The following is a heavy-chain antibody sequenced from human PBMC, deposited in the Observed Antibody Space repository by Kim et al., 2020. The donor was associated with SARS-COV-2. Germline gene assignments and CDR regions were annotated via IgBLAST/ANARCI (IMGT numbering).Heavy chain of an antibody. CDR1: GASISSYY. CDR2: IYYSGST. Sequence: SETLSLTCTVSGASISSYYWSWIRQPPGKGLEWIGYIYYSGSTNYNPSLKSRVTISVDTSKNQFSLKLSAVTAADTAVYYCARHFFSDLEAAGDWFDPWG. J-gene: IGHJ5*02. V-gene: IGHV4-59*08. CDR3: ARHFFSDLEAAGDWFDP. D-gene: IGHD6-13*01.